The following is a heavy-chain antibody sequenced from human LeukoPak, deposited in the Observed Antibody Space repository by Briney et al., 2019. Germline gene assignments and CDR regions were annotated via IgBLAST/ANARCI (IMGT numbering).Heavy chain of an antibody. V-gene: IGHV3-7*01. CDR3: GRLAHNAWYAIDY. J-gene: IGHJ4*02. Sequence: PGGSLRLSCVAPDFTFSFYWMTWVRQAPGKGLEWVANILPDGSQKYYVDSVKGRFTISRDNPKNSLYLQINSLRAEGTAVYYCGRLAHNAWYAIDYWGQGTLVTVSS. D-gene: IGHD6-13*01. CDR1: DFTFSFYW. CDR2: ILPDGSQK.